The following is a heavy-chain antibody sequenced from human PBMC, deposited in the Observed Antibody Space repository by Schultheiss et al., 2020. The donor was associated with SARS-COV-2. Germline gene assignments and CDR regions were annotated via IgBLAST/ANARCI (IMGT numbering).Heavy chain of an antibody. CDR1: GFSLSTSGVG. V-gene: IGHV2-70*01. CDR2: IDWDDDK. D-gene: IGHD1-1*01. Sequence: SGPTLVKPTQTLTLTCTFSGFSLSTSGVGVGWIRQPPGKALEWLALIDWDDDKYYSTSLKTRLTISKDTSKNQVVLTMTNMDPVDTATYYCARSSGTGTVLYYYYGMDVWGQGTTVTVSS. CDR3: ARSSGTGTVLYYYYGMDV. J-gene: IGHJ6*02.